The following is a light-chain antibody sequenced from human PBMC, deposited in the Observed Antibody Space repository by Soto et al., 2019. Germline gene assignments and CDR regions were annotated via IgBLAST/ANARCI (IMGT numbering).Light chain of an antibody. CDR2: FAS. Sequence: DIQMTQSPSAMSASVGDRVTITCRASHGISNYLAWFQQRPGTVPKRLIYFASSLQTGVPSRFSGSGSGTEFTLTISSLQPEDFATYYCLQHIDYPLTFGGGTKVDIK. J-gene: IGKJ4*01. CDR1: HGISNY. V-gene: IGKV1-17*03. CDR3: LQHIDYPLT.